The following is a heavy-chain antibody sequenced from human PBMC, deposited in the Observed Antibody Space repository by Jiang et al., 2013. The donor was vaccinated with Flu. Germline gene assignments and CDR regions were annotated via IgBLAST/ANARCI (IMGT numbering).Heavy chain of an antibody. J-gene: IGHJ5*02. D-gene: IGHD3-10*01. CDR1: GGSFSGYY. Sequence: LLKPSETLSLTCAVYGGSFSGYYWSWIRQPPGKGLEWIGEINHSGSTNYNPSLKSRVTISVDTSKNQFSLKLSSVTAADTAVYYCASTRFGESQRHKNWSDPWGQGTLVTVSS. CDR3: ASTRFGESQRHKNWSDP. V-gene: IGHV4-34*01. CDR2: INHSGST.